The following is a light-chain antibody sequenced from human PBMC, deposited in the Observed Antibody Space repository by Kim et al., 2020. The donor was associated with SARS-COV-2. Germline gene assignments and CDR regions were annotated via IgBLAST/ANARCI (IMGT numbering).Light chain of an antibody. V-gene: IGLV3-1*01. CDR1: KLGDKY. Sequence: SYELTQPPSVSVSPRQTASITCSGDKLGDKYACWYQQKPGQSPVLVIYQHNKRPSGIPERFSGSNSGNTATLTISGTQAMDEADYYCQAWDSSTVVFGGGTQLTVL. CDR2: QHN. J-gene: IGLJ2*01. CDR3: QAWDSSTVV.